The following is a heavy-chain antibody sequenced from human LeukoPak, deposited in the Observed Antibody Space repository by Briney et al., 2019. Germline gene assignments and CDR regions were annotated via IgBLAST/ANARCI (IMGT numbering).Heavy chain of an antibody. D-gene: IGHD1-26*01. J-gene: IGHJ4*02. CDR2: ISACNGNT. V-gene: IGHV1-18*01. CDR1: GYTLTSYG. Sequence: RASVKVSCRASGYTLTSYGISWVRQAPGQGLEWMGWISACNGNTNYAQKLQGRVTMTTDTSTSTAYMELRSLRSDDTAVYYCARRYSGSYYLDYWGQGTLVTVSS. CDR3: ARRYSGSYYLDY.